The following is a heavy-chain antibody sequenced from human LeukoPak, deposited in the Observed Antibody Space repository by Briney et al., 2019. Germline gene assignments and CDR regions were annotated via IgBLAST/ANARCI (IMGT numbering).Heavy chain of an antibody. D-gene: IGHD3-22*01. CDR3: ARPTAGYYDSSGFFDY. J-gene: IGHJ4*02. CDR1: GYTFTSYG. V-gene: IGHV1-3*01. Sequence: ASVKVSCKASGYTFTSYGISWVRQAPGQRLEWMGWINGGNGNTRYSQKFQGRVTITRDTSASTAYMELSSLRSEDRAVYYCARPTAGYYDSSGFFDYWGQGTLVTVSS. CDR2: INGGNGNT.